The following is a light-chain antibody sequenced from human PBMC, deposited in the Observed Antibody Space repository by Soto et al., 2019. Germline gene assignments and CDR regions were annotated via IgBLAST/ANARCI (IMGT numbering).Light chain of an antibody. CDR3: QQSFRSPIT. J-gene: IGKJ5*01. CDR1: QSIALS. CDR2: VAF. Sequence: IQMTQSPSSLSASLGDTVTMTCRASQSIALSVNWYQQKPGKAPKLLIYVAFTLESGVPSRFSGSGSGTEFTLTIRSLQPEDFATYYCQQSFRSPITFGQGTRLEIK. V-gene: IGKV1-39*01.